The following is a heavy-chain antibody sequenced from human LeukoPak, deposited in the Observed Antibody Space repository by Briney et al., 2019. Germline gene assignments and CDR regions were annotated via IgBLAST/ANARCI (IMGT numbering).Heavy chain of an antibody. CDR3: TRDLMDYDVSTGLHHYYMDV. CDR2: ISYDGSNK. CDR1: GFTFSSYA. V-gene: IGHV3-30-3*01. J-gene: IGHJ6*02. Sequence: GGSLRLSCAASGFTFSSYAMHWVRQAPGKGLEWVAVISYDGSNKYYADSVKGRFTISRDNPKNTLYVQMNSLRVEDTAVYYCTRDLMDYDVSTGLHHYYMDVWGQGTTVTVSS. D-gene: IGHD3-9*01.